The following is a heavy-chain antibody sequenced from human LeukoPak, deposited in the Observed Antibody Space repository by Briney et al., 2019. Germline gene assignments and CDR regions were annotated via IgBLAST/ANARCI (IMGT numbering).Heavy chain of an antibody. CDR2: IYYSGST. V-gene: IGHV4-59*01. D-gene: IGHD3-9*01. J-gene: IGHJ6*02. CDR1: GGSISSYY. CDR3: ARGADHYDILTGYYPYGMDV. Sequence: SETLSLTCTVSGGSISSYYWSWIRQPPGKGLEWIGYIYYSGSTNYNPSLKSRVTISVDTSKNQFSLKLSSVTAADTAVYYCARGADHYDILTGYYPYGMDVWGQGTTVTVSS.